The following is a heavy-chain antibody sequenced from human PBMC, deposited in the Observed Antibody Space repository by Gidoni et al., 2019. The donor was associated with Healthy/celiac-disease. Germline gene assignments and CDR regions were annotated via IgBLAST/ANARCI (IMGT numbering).Heavy chain of an antibody. D-gene: IGHD1-1*01. CDR1: GYSFTSYW. CDR3: ARLGNWNRYGMDV. CDR2: IYPGDSDT. Sequence: EVQLVQSGAAVKKPGESLQISCKGSGYSFTSYWLGWVRQMPGKGLEWMGIIYPGDSDTRYSPSFQGQVTISADKSISTAYLQWSSLKASDTAMYYCARLGNWNRYGMDVWGQGTTVTVSS. J-gene: IGHJ6*02. V-gene: IGHV5-51*01.